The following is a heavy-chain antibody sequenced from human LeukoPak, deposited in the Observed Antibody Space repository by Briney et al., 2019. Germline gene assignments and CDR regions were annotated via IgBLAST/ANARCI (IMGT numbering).Heavy chain of an antibody. CDR2: MXXNSGNT. J-gene: IGHJ4*02. D-gene: IGHD2-15*01. V-gene: IGHV1-8*01. CDR3: ARRLGYCSDGSCYSLNY. CDR1: GXTXXSYD. Sequence: ASVKVSCKASGXTXXSYDINWVRQATXXXXXXMGWMXXNSGNTGYAQKFQGRVAMTRNSSISTAYMELSSLRSEDTAVYYCARRLGYCSDGSCYSLNYWGQGTLVTVSS.